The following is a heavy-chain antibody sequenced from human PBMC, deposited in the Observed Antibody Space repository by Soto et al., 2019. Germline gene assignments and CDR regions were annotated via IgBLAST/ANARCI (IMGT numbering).Heavy chain of an antibody. CDR2: IKQDGSEE. Sequence: VQLVQSGGGLVQPGGSLRLSCAASGFTFNDYSMSWVRQSPGKGLEGVANIKQDGSEEDYVDSVKGRFTISRDNAKKSLFLHMNSLRAEDTAVYYCARVYYESRGPTKYRAFDFWGQGTLVTVSS. CDR1: GFTFNDYS. V-gene: IGHV3-7*01. D-gene: IGHD3-22*01. CDR3: ARVYYESRGPTKYRAFDF. J-gene: IGHJ3*01.